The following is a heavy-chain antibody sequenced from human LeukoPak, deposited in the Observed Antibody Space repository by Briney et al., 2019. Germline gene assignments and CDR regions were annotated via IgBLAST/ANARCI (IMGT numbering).Heavy chain of an antibody. CDR3: ARDRRITIFGANWFDP. J-gene: IGHJ5*02. CDR2: INPNSGGT. CDR1: GYTFTGYY. D-gene: IGHD3-3*01. Sequence: GASVKVSCKASGYTFTGYYMHWVRQAPGQGLEWMGWINPNSGGTNYAQKFQGRVTMTRDTSISTAYMELSRLRSDDTAVYYCARDRRITIFGANWFDPWGQGTLVTVSS. V-gene: IGHV1-2*02.